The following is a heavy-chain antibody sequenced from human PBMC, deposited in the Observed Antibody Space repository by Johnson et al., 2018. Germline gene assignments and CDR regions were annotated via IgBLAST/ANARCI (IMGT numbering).Heavy chain of an antibody. J-gene: IGHJ6*03. CDR3: AREGHEVPAVGGYYYYYYMAV. D-gene: IGHD2-2*01. CDR2: TYYRGST. Sequence: QVQLQESGPGLVKPSETLSLTCTVSGGSISSYYWSWIRQPPGKGLEWIGYTYYRGSTNYNPSLKSRVTISVDTSKNQFYLKLSSVTAADTAVYYCAREGHEVPAVGGYYYYYYMAVWGKGTPVTVSS. V-gene: IGHV4-59*01. CDR1: GGSISSYY.